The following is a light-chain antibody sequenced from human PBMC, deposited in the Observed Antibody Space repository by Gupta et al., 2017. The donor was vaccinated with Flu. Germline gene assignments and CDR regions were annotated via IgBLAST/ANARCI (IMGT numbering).Light chain of an antibody. CDR2: DAS. CDR3: QQRGVWPPSLT. CDR1: QSISNY. J-gene: IGKJ4*01. V-gene: IGKV3-11*01. Sequence: EIVLTQSPATLSLSPGERATLSCRASQSISNYLAWYQHKPGQAPRLLIYDASNRATDIPARFSGSGVGTDFNLTISSLEPEDFEFYYCQQRGVWPPSLTFGGGTKLEIK.